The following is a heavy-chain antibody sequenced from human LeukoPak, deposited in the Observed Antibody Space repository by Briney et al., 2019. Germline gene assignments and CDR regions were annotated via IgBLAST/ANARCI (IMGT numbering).Heavy chain of an antibody. CDR2: IYYRGGT. V-gene: IGHV4-59*11. CDR3: ARDIISEYSKSHSHFDP. J-gene: IGHJ5*02. D-gene: IGHD5-18*01. Sequence: SETLSLTCTVSGGSLSSQYWSWIRQPPGKGLEWIGYIYYRGGTSYNPSLKSRVTISVDTSKNQFSLRLNSVTAADTAVYYCARDIISEYSKSHSHFDPWGQGTLVTVSS. CDR1: GGSLSSQY.